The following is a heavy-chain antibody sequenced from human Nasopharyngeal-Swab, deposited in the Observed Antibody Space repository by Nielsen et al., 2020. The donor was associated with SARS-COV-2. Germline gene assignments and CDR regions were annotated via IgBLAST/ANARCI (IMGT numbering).Heavy chain of an antibody. CDR1: GFTFSSYA. CDR2: ISGSGGST. D-gene: IGHD2-2*01. V-gene: IGHV3-23*01. Sequence: GESLKISCAASGFTFSSYAMSWVRQAPGKGLEWVSAISGSGGSTYYADSVKGRFTISRDNSKNTLYLQMNSLKTEDTAVYYCTTVEYCSSTSCLFDPWGQGTLVTVSS. CDR3: TTVEYCSSTSCLFDP. J-gene: IGHJ5*02.